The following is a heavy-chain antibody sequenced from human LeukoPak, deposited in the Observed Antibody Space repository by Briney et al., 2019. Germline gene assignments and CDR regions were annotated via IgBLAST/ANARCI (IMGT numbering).Heavy chain of an antibody. CDR3: ARDRGGYCSSTSCYTLDY. CDR2: IIPIFGTA. V-gene: IGHV1-69*13. Sequence: SVKVSCKASGGTFSSYAISWVRQAPGQGLEWMGGIIPIFGTANYAQKFQGRVTITADESTSTAYMELSSLRSEDTAVYYCARDRGGYCSSTSCYTLDYWGQGTLVTVSS. D-gene: IGHD2-2*02. J-gene: IGHJ4*02. CDR1: GGTFSSYA.